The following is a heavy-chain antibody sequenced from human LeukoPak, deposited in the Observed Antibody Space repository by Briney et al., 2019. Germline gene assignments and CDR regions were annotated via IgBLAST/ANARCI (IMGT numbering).Heavy chain of an antibody. D-gene: IGHD6-19*01. CDR2: IYTSGST. CDR1: GGSISSYY. V-gene: IGHV4-4*07. J-gene: IGHJ3*02. Sequence: SETLSLTCTVSGGSISSYYWSWIRQPAGKGLEWIGRIYTSGSTNYNPSLKSRVTMSVDTSKNQFSLKLSSVTAADTAVYYCAGDDLRWLVRGDAFDIWGQGTMVTVSS. CDR3: AGDDLRWLVRGDAFDI.